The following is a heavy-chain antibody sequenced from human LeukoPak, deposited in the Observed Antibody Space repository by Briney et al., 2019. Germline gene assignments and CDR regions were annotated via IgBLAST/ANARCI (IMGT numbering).Heavy chain of an antibody. CDR3: ARTTPYYDSSGYPGY. V-gene: IGHV4-34*01. Sequence: SETLSLTCAVYGGSFSDYYWTWIRQPPGKGLEWIGEINHSGSTNYNPSLKSRVTISVDTSKNQFSLKLSSVTAADTAVYYCARTTPYYDSSGYPGYWGQGTLVTVSS. D-gene: IGHD3-22*01. CDR1: GGSFSDYY. CDR2: INHSGST. J-gene: IGHJ4*02.